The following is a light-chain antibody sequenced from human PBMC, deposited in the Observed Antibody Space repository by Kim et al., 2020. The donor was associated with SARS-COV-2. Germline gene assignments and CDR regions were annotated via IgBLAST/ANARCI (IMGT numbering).Light chain of an antibody. CDR1: QDIMHK. CDR3: QQYETYPRT. V-gene: IGKV1-16*01. CDR2: DAS. Sequence: SATIGDRVTITCRASQDIMHKLSRIQQKTGKGPKSLISDASRLQSGVPSRFSGSGSGTDFTLTISSLQPDDFATYYCQQYETYPRTFGQGTKLEI. J-gene: IGKJ2*01.